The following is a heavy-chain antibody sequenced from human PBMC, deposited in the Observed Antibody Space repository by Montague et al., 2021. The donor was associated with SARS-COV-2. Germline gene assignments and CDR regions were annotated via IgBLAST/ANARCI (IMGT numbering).Heavy chain of an antibody. D-gene: IGHD4-17*01. CDR2: IYNSGTT. J-gene: IGHJ5*02. CDR3: ARHRNYGDHSLDNWFHP. V-gene: IGHV4-39*01. CDR1: GDSTGCPNCY. Sequence: SETLSLTCTVSGDSTGCPNCYWGWIRQAPGKGLDWIGTIYNSGTTYYNPSLKSRLTISIDTSKNQFSLKLTSVTAADTAVYYCARHRNYGDHSLDNWFHPWGQGTLATVSS.